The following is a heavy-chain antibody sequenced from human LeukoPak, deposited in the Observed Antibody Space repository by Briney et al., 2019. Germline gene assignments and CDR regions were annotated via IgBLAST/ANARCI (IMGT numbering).Heavy chain of an antibody. D-gene: IGHD3-22*01. V-gene: IGHV5-51*01. Sequence: GESLKISCKGSGYTFTSYWVGWVRQLPGKGLEWMGIIYPGDSDIRYSPSFQGQVTISADKSISTAFLQWSSLKASDTAMYYCARHIPHSSNGYVGAVDYWGRGTLVTVSS. CDR2: IYPGDSDI. J-gene: IGHJ4*02. CDR3: ARHIPHSSNGYVGAVDY. CDR1: GYTFTSYW.